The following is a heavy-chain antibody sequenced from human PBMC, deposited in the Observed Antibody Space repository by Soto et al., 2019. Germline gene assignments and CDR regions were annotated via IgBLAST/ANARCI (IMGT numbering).Heavy chain of an antibody. J-gene: IGHJ4*02. V-gene: IGHV1-69*02. Sequence: SVKVSCTASGGTLSIYTITWLRQAPGQGLEWMGRIIPIIGIINYAQKFQGRVTISADKFTGTAYMELTGLRSDDTAVYYCARGPGGPDGPGDYWGQGTLVTVSS. CDR3: ARGPGGPDGPGDY. D-gene: IGHD2-15*01. CDR2: IIPIIGII. CDR1: GGTLSIYT.